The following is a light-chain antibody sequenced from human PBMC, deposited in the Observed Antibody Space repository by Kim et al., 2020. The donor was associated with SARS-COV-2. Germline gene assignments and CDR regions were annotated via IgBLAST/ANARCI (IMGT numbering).Light chain of an antibody. J-gene: IGKJ4*01. V-gene: IGKV3-11*01. CDR1: QSISSN. CDR2: DAS. CDR3: QQRSKWPLT. Sequence: CLTPGERATLSCRASQSISSNLAWYQQKPGQAPRLLIYDASNRATGIPARFSGYGSGADFTLTISSLEPEDFAVYHCQQRSKWPLTFGGGTKVEI.